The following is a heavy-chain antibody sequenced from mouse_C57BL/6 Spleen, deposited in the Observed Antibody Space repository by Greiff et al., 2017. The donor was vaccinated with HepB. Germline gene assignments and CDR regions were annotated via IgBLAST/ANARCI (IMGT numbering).Heavy chain of an antibody. CDR3: ARGGYYYGSSYEAWFAY. CDR2: ISSGSSTI. V-gene: IGHV5-17*01. D-gene: IGHD1-1*01. J-gene: IGHJ3*01. CDR1: GFTFSDYG. Sequence: EVKVVESGGGLVKPGGSLKLSCAASGFTFSDYGMHWVRQAPEKGLEWVAYISSGSSTIYYADNVKGRFTISRDNAKNTLFLQMTSLRSEDTAMYYCARGGYYYGSSYEAWFAYWGQGTLVTVSA.